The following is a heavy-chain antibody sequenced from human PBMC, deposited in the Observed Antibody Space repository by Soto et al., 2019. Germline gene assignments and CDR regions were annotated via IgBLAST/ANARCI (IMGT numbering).Heavy chain of an antibody. Sequence: SETLSLTCTVSGASVSSYFWSWVRQPPGKGLEWIGYIYNSGRTNYNPSLKSRVTIPLDTSGNDFSLRLTSLTAADTAVYYCARVHSGWSSGHGLDVWGQGTTVTVSS. CDR3: ARVHSGWSSGHGLDV. D-gene: IGHD6-19*01. J-gene: IGHJ6*02. CDR1: GASVSSYF. V-gene: IGHV4-59*02. CDR2: IYNSGRT.